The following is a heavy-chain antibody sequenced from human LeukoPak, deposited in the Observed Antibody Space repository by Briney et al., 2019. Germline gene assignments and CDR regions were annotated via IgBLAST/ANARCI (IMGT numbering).Heavy chain of an antibody. CDR1: GFTFSSYG. V-gene: IGHV3-33*01. D-gene: IGHD2-2*01. CDR3: ARAEVPAAIKSVAFDI. CDR2: IWNEGINK. J-gene: IGHJ3*02. Sequence: PGRSLRLSRAASGFTFSSYGMHWVRQAPGKGLEWVAVIWNEGINKNYADSVKGRFTISRDNSKNTLYLQKNSLRAEDTAVYYCARAEVPAAIKSVAFDIWGQGIMVTVSS.